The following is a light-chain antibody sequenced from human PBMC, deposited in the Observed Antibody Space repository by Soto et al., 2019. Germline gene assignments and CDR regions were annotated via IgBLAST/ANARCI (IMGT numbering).Light chain of an antibody. V-gene: IGKV3-20*01. CDR1: QSVRSN. Sequence: EVVMTQSPATLSVSPGERVTLSCRASQSVRSNLAWYQQKPGQSPRLLIYGASSRATGIPDRFSGSGSGTEFPLTISRLEPEDSAVYDCQQYGSSRTFGQGTKVDIK. CDR2: GAS. CDR3: QQYGSSRT. J-gene: IGKJ1*01.